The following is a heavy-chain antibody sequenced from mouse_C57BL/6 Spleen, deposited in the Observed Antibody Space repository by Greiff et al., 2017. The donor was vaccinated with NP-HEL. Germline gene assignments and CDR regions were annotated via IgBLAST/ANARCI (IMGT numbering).Heavy chain of an antibody. CDR3: AILITTVVATD. D-gene: IGHD1-1*01. V-gene: IGHV1-69*01. J-gene: IGHJ3*01. CDR2: IDPSDSYT. Sequence: QVQLKQPGAELVMPGASVKLSCKASGYTFTSYWMHWVKQRPGQGLEWIGEIDPSDSYTNYNQKFQGKSTLTVDKSSSTAYMQLSSLTSEDSAVYYCAILITTVVATDWGQGTLVTVSA. CDR1: GYTFTSYW.